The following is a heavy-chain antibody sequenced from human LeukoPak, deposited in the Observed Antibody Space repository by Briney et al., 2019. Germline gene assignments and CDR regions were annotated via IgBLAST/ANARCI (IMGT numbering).Heavy chain of an antibody. V-gene: IGHV1-2*06. CDR2: INPNSGGT. D-gene: IGHD3-22*01. CDR3: ARKYYCDSSGYYYDDAFDI. J-gene: IGHJ3*02. CDR1: RYTFTAYC. Sequence: ASVKVSCKASRYTFTAYCMHWVRQAPGQGLEWMGRINPNSGGTNYALNFQGRVTMTRDTSISTAYMELSRLRSDDTAVYYCARKYYCDSSGYYYDDAFDIWGQGTMVTVSS.